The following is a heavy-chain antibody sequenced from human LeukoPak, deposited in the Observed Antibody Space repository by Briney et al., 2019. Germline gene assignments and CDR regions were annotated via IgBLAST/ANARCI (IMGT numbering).Heavy chain of an antibody. J-gene: IGHJ5*02. CDR1: GFTFRTYT. CDR2: ISHDETHK. D-gene: IGHD3-3*01. V-gene: IGHV3-30-3*01. CDR3: ARDTRTTIFGVTFNWFDP. Sequence: GGSLRLSCAASGFTFRTYTMHWVRQAPGKGLEWVAVISHDETHKYYSDSVKGRFTISRDNSKSALYLQMNGLRAEDTAVYYCARDTRTTIFGVTFNWFDPWGQGTQVTVSS.